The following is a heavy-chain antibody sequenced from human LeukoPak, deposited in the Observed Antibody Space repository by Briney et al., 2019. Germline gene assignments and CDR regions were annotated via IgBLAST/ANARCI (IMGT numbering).Heavy chain of an antibody. D-gene: IGHD3-10*01. CDR2: IGPDSSTI. Sequence: PGGSLRLSCAASGFIFNSYSMNWVRQAPGKGLEWVSYIGPDSSTIYYADSVKGRFTISRDNAKNSLYLQMNSLRAEDTAVYYCARERGPIDYWGPGNLVTVSS. CDR3: ARERGPIDY. J-gene: IGHJ4*02. V-gene: IGHV3-48*01. CDR1: GFIFNSYS.